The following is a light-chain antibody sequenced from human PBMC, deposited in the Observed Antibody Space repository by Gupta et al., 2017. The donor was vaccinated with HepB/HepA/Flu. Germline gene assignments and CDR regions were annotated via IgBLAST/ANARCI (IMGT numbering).Light chain of an antibody. CDR3: KKSYSFPFT. J-gene: IGKJ2*01. V-gene: IGKV1-39*01. Sequence: DIQMTQSPSSLSASVGDRVTITCRASQSIRNDLNWYQQKQGKAPKLLIYTASSLQCGVPTRFSGSGSGTDLTLTRRSLQPEDFASYVCKKSYSFPFTFGQGTKLEIK. CDR1: QSIRND. CDR2: TAS.